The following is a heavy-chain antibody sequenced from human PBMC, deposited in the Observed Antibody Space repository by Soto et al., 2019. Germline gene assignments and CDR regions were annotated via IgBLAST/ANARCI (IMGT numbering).Heavy chain of an antibody. CDR3: AKDSGSYYRFDY. Sequence: TGGSLRLSCAASGFTFSSYAMSWVRQAPGKGLEWVSAISGSGGSTYYADSVKGRFTISRDNSKNTLYLQMNSLRAEDTAVYYCAKDSGSYYRFDYWGQGTLVTVSS. CDR2: ISGSGGST. J-gene: IGHJ4*02. D-gene: IGHD1-26*01. V-gene: IGHV3-23*01. CDR1: GFTFSSYA.